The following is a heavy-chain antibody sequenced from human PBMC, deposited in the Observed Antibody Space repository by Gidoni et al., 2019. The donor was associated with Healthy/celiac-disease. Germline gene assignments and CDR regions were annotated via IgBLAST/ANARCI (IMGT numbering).Heavy chain of an antibody. Sequence: EVQLLESGRGLVQPGGSLSLSCAASGFTFSSYAMSWVRQAPGKGLEWVSAISGSGGSTYYADSVKGRFTISRDNSKNTLYLQMNSLRAEDTAVYYCATSSGSITMVRGVIDNYWGQGTLVTVSS. CDR1: GFTFSSYA. CDR3: ATSSGSITMVRGVIDNY. V-gene: IGHV3-23*01. J-gene: IGHJ4*02. CDR2: ISGSGGST. D-gene: IGHD3-10*01.